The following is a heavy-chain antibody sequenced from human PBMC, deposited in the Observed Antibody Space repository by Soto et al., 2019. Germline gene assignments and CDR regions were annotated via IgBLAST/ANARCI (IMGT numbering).Heavy chain of an antibody. D-gene: IGHD3-10*01. CDR3: ARQGYYGSSVPWGV. V-gene: IGHV5-51*01. J-gene: IGHJ6*01. CDR2: IYPGDSDT. CDR1: GDRFTKYG. Sequence: AESLKICCKVPGDRFTKYGIAWVLQMPGKGLEWMGIIYPGDSDTRYSPSFQGQVTISADKSISTAYFQWSSLKASDTAMYFRARQGYYGSSVPWGVWGQGTTVTVSS.